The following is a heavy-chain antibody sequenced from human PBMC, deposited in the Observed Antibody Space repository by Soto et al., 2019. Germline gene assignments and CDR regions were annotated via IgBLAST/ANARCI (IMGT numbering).Heavy chain of an antibody. Sequence: ASVKVSCKASGYTFTSYYMHWVRQAPVQRLEWMGIINPSGGRTSYAQKFQSRVTMIRDTSTSTVYMELSSLRSEDTAVYYCARVRGYCISTSCYVVDAFDIWGQGTMVTVSS. CDR2: INPSGGRT. J-gene: IGHJ3*02. V-gene: IGHV1-46*01. CDR3: ARVRGYCISTSCYVVDAFDI. D-gene: IGHD2-2*01. CDR1: GYTFTSYY.